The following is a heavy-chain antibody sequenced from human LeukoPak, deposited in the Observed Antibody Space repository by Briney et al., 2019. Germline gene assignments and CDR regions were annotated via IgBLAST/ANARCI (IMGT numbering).Heavy chain of an antibody. Sequence: GGSLRLSCVVAGCRVSTSAMRGVRPAPGKGLEWVSGISESGGSTYYADSVKGRFTSSRDNSKNTLYLQMNNLKAEDTAAYYCAKGSFWGQGTLVTVSS. J-gene: IGHJ4*02. CDR2: ISESGGST. D-gene: IGHD3-10*01. V-gene: IGHV3-23*01. CDR3: AKGSF. CDR1: GCRVSTSA.